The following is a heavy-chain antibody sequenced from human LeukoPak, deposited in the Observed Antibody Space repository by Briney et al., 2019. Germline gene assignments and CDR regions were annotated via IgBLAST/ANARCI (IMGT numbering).Heavy chain of an antibody. CDR1: GYTITAYY. Sequence: ASVKVSCKASGYTITAYYMHWVRQAPGQGLEWMGWIDPNSGGTNYAQRFQGRVTMTRDTSINTASMELSRLRSDDTAVYYCARALGSGTYNHWLDPWGQGTLVTVSS. J-gene: IGHJ5*02. CDR2: IDPNSGGT. V-gene: IGHV1-2*02. D-gene: IGHD3-10*02. CDR3: ARALGSGTYNHWLDP.